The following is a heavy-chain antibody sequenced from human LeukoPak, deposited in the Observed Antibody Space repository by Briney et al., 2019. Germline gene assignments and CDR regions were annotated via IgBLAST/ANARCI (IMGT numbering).Heavy chain of an antibody. Sequence: GGSLRLSCAASGFTFSSYSMNWVRQAPGKGLEWVSSISSSSSYIYYADSVKGRFTISRDNSKNTLYLQMNSLRAEDTAVYYCAKAQSLLYQLQTDYWGQGTLVTVSS. J-gene: IGHJ4*02. CDR1: GFTFSSYS. D-gene: IGHD2-2*01. CDR2: ISSSSSYI. CDR3: AKAQSLLYQLQTDY. V-gene: IGHV3-21*04.